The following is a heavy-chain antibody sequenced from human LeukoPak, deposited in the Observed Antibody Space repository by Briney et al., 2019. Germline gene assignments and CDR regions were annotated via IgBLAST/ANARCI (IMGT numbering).Heavy chain of an antibody. D-gene: IGHD3-10*01. Sequence: PSETLSLTCAVYGGSFSGYYWSWLRQPPGKGLEWIGEINHSGSTNYNPSLKSRVTISVDTSKNQFSLKLSSVTAADTAVYYCASDRVRGVNDYWGQGTLVTVSS. CDR1: GGSFSGYY. J-gene: IGHJ4*02. V-gene: IGHV4-34*01. CDR2: INHSGST. CDR3: ASDRVRGVNDY.